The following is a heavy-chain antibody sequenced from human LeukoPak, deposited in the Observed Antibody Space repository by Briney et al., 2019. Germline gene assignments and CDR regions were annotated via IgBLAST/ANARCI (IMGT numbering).Heavy chain of an antibody. J-gene: IGHJ6*03. Sequence: GGSLRLSCAASGFTISSYWMSWVRQAPGKGLEWVANIKQDGSEKYYVDSVKGRFTISRDNAKNSLYLQMNSLRAEDTAVYYCARGPPDFWSGYQPDYYMDVWGKGTTVTVSS. D-gene: IGHD3-3*01. CDR3: ARGPPDFWSGYQPDYYMDV. CDR1: GFTISSYW. CDR2: IKQDGSEK. V-gene: IGHV3-7*04.